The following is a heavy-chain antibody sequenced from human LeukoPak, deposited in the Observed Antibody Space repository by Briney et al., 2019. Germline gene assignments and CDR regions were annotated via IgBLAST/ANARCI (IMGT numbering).Heavy chain of an antibody. Sequence: GGSLRLSCAASGFTFSSYGMHWVRQAPGKGLEWVAFIRYDGSNKYYADSVKGRFTISRDNSKNTLYLQMNSLRAEDTAVYYCAKDRGIWFGELLLPHYWGQGTLVTVSS. CDR1: GFTFSSYG. D-gene: IGHD3-10*01. V-gene: IGHV3-30*02. CDR3: AKDRGIWFGELLLPHY. J-gene: IGHJ4*02. CDR2: IRYDGSNK.